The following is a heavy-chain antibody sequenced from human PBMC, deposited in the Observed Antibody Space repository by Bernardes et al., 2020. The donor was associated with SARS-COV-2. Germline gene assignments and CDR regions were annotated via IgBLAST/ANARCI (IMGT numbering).Heavy chain of an antibody. J-gene: IGHJ6*02. V-gene: IGHV3-7*03. CDR2: IKRDGSET. Sequence: GGSLRLCCAGSGFGFRDFCMTWVRRAPGKGLEWVANIKRDGSETYYVDSVKGRFTISRDNAKNLVFLQMNSLRAEDTAVFYCARSAGMDVWGQGTMVTVSS. CDR3: ARSAGMDV. CDR1: GFGFRDFC.